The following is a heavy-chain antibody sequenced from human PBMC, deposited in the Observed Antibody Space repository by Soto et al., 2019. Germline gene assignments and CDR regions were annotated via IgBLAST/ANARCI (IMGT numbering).Heavy chain of an antibody. CDR3: ARDGPSSYFDY. CDR1: GGSISSYY. V-gene: IGHV4-59*13. Sequence: SETLSLTCTVSGGSISSYYWSWIRQPPGKGLEWIGYIYYSGSTNYNPSLKSRVTISVDTSKNQFSLKLSSVTAADTAVYYCARDGPSSYFDYWGQGTLVTVS. J-gene: IGHJ4*02. CDR2: IYYSGST.